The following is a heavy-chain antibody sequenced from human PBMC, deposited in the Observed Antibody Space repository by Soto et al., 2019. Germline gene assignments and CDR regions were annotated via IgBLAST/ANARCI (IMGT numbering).Heavy chain of an antibody. CDR2: ISNSGGYT. Sequence: LRLSCAAPGFTFSNYAMSWVRQAPGKGLEWVSAISNSGGYTYYADSVKGRFTISRDNSKNTVYLQMNSLRAEDTAIYYCAKVADPLDFDYWGQGTLVTVSS. CDR1: GFTFSNYA. J-gene: IGHJ4*02. V-gene: IGHV3-23*01. CDR3: AKVADPLDFDY.